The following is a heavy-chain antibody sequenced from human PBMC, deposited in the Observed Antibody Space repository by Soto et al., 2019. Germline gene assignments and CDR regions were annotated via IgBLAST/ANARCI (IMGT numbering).Heavy chain of an antibody. J-gene: IGHJ4*02. CDR2: IYYSGST. D-gene: IGHD5-18*01. CDR3: GSRYGYSHGY. Sequence: RSHTRTVSGVAISTDSCILIHQPTGKGLEWIGYIYYSGSTNYNPSLKSRVTISVDTSKNQFSLKLSSVTAAVTAVNYCGSRYGYSHGYWAQGTLVTVS. V-gene: IGHV4-59*08. CDR1: GVAISTDS.